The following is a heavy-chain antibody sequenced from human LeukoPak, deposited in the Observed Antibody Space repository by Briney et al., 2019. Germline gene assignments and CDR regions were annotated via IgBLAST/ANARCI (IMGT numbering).Heavy chain of an antibody. V-gene: IGHV3-48*01. CDR1: GFTFSSYS. CDR2: ISSGSGTI. Sequence: GGSLRLSCAASGFTFSSYSMNWVRQAPGKGLEWVSYISSGSGTIYYADSVKGRFTISRDNAKNSLHLQMNSLRAEDTAVYYCARESPSGWKYFDYWGQGTLVTVSS. CDR3: ARESPSGWKYFDY. J-gene: IGHJ4*02. D-gene: IGHD6-25*01.